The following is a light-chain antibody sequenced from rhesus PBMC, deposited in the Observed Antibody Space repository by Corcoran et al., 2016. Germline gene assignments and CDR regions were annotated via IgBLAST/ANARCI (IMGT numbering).Light chain of an antibody. CDR3: QQHDNSPPWT. Sequence: DIQMTQSPSSLSASVGDRVTITCRASQGISNWLAWYQQKPGKAPKLLIYRASNLETGVPSRVSGSGSGKDFPLTNRSLQPEDIATYYCQQHDNSPPWTFGQGTKVEIK. CDR2: RAS. J-gene: IGKJ1*01. V-gene: IGKV1-69*01. CDR1: QGISNW.